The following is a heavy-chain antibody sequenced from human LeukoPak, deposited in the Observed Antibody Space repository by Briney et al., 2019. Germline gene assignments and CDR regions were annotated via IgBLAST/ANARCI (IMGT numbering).Heavy chain of an antibody. D-gene: IGHD6-25*01. CDR3: STQRGGSPGDY. CDR1: GLTFSSNW. V-gene: IGHV3-74*01. Sequence: GGSLRLSCATSGLTFSSNWMHWVRQAPGKGLVWVSRINSDGSSTIYADSVKGRFPISRDNAKSTLYLQMNSLRAEDTAVYYCSTQRGGSPGDYWGQGALVTVSS. J-gene: IGHJ4*02. CDR2: INSDGSST.